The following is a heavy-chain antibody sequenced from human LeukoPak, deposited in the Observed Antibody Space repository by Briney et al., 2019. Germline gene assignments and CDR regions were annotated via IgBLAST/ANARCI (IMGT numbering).Heavy chain of an antibody. V-gene: IGHV3-11*03. CDR2: ISSSSSSR. CDR3: ASAPRGTNWNDD. D-gene: IGHD1/OR15-1a*01. CDR1: GVTFSGYY. Sequence: PGGSLRLSCAASGVTFSGYYMSWIRQAPGKGLEWVSYISSSSSSRNYADSVKGRFTISRDNAKSSLYLQMSSLRVEDTAVYYCASAPRGTNWNDDWGQGTLVTVSS. J-gene: IGHJ5*02.